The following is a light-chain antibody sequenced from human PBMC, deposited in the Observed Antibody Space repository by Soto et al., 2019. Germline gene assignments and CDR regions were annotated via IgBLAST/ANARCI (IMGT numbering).Light chain of an antibody. CDR1: QSLLHSNGYNY. J-gene: IGKJ5*01. CDR3: MQSTQLPPT. V-gene: IGKV2D-29*02. CDR2: EVS. Sequence: DIVVTQSPLTLPVTPGETASISCRSSQSLLHSNGYNYLDWYLQKPGQSPQLLIYEVSTRVSGVPERFSGSGSGTDFTLEISRVETDDVGIYYCMQSTQLPPTFGQGTRLEIK.